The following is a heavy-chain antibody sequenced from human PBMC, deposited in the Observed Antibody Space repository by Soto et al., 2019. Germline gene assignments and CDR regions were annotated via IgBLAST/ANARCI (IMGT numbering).Heavy chain of an antibody. D-gene: IGHD6-13*01. J-gene: IGHJ6*02. Sequence: QVQLVESGGGVVQPGRSLRLSCAASGFSFSSYGMHWVRQAPGKGLEWVAVISYDGSNKYYADSVKGRFTISRDNSKNMLYLQMNSLRAEDTAVYYCAKDRWQQLVNVGYRYGMDVWGQGTTVTVSS. CDR2: ISYDGSNK. CDR3: AKDRWQQLVNVGYRYGMDV. V-gene: IGHV3-30*18. CDR1: GFSFSSYG.